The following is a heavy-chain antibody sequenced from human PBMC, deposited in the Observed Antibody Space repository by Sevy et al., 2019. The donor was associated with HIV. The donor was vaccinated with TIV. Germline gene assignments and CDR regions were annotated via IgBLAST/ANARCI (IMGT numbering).Heavy chain of an antibody. CDR2: ISGNGENT. J-gene: IGHJ3*02. CDR3: ARDGRGISAFDI. CDR1: EFTFSSHA. V-gene: IGHV3-23*01. D-gene: IGHD3-3*02. Sequence: GESLKISCTDSEFTFSSHAVSWVRQAPGKGLEWVSAISGNGENTHYADSVRGRFTISRDNFKNTLYLQMNSLRAEDTALYYCARDGRGISAFDIWGQGTMVTVSS.